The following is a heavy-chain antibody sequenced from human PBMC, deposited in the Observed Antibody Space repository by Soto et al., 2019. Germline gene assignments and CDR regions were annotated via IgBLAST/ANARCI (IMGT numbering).Heavy chain of an antibody. D-gene: IGHD2-8*01. CDR1: GVSFIGYY. CDR2: INHSGST. J-gene: IGHJ4*02. V-gene: IGHV4-34*01. CDR3: ARGKPIVLMARYYFDY. Sequence: TLSLTCAVYGVSFIGYYWSWIRQPPGKGLGWIGEINHSGSTNYNPSLKSRVTISVDTSKNQFSLKLSSVTAADTAVYYCARGKPIVLMARYYFDYWGQGTLVTVSS.